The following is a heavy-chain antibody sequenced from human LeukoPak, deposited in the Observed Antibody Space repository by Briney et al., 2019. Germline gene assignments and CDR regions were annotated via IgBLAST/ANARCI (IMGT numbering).Heavy chain of an antibody. V-gene: IGHV3-66*02. CDR3: ARGDSVGYCSSTSCRTDYFDY. D-gene: IGHD2-2*01. CDR2: IYSGGGT. CDR1: GFTVSSNY. Sequence: GGSLRLSCAASGFTVSSNYMSWVRQAPGKGLEWVSVIYSGGGTYYADSVKGRFTISRDNSKNTLYLQMNSLRAEDTAVYYCARGDSVGYCSSTSCRTDYFDYWGQGTLVTVSS. J-gene: IGHJ4*02.